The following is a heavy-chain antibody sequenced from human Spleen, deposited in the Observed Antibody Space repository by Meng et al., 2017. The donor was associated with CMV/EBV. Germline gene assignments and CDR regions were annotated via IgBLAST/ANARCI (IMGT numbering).Heavy chain of an antibody. CDR1: GFTFSSYS. CDR2: ISSSSSTI. Sequence: GGSLRLSCAASGFTFSSYSRNWVRRAPGKGLEWVSYISSSSSTIYYGGSVKGRFTISRDNAKNSLYLQMNSLRAEDTAVYYCARDCRSRPSCSYPYYYGMDVWGQGTTVTVSS. J-gene: IGHJ6*02. D-gene: IGHD2-2*01. V-gene: IGHV3-48*04. CDR3: ARDCRSRPSCSYPYYYGMDV.